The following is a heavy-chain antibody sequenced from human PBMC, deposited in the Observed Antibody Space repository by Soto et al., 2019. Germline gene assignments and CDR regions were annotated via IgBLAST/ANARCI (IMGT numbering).Heavy chain of an antibody. CDR1: GGSMSGYY. D-gene: IGHD6-6*01. CDR3: ARSIAVPSSHIDH. CDR2: VYYTGST. J-gene: IGHJ4*02. Sequence: PSETLSLTCRVSGGSMSGYYWSWIRQAPGKGLEWIGYVYYTGSTNYNPSLQSRVTISVDTSNKQFPLSLRLVTAADTAVYFCARSIAVPSSHIDHWGQGIRVTVSS. V-gene: IGHV4-59*01.